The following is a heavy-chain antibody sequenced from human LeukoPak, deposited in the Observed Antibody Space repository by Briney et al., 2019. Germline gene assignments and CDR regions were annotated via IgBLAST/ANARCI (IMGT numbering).Heavy chain of an antibody. CDR1: GYTFTDYY. Sequence: ASVKVSCKASGYTFTDYYMHWVRQAPGQGLEWMGWINPNSGGTNYAHKFQGRVTTTRDTSISTAYMELSRLRSDDTAVYYCARPLYYYDSSGYYPLGYWGQGTLVTVSS. CDR2: INPNSGGT. CDR3: ARPLYYYDSSGYYPLGY. V-gene: IGHV1-2*02. D-gene: IGHD3-22*01. J-gene: IGHJ4*02.